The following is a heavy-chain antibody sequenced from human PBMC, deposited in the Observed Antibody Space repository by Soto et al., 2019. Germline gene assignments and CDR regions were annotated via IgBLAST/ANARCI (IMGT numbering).Heavy chain of an antibody. Sequence: ASVKVSCKASGYTFTSYGISWVRQAPGQGLEWMGWISAYNGNTNYAQKFQGRVTITADESTSTAYMELSSLRSEDTAVYYCARGGSRYYYGSGSYYNRGYYYGMDVWGQGTTVTVSS. V-gene: IGHV1-18*01. D-gene: IGHD3-10*01. CDR1: GYTFTSYG. CDR2: ISAYNGNT. CDR3: ARGGSRYYYGSGSYYNRGYYYGMDV. J-gene: IGHJ6*02.